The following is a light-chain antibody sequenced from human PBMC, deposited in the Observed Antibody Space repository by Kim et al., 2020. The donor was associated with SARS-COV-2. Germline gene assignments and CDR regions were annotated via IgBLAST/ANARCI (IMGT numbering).Light chain of an antibody. CDR1: SSDVGGYNY. J-gene: IGLJ1*01. Sequence: QSALTQPRSVSGSPGQSVTISCTGTSSDVGGYNYVSWYQLHPGKAPKLIIYGVTKRPSGVPDRFSGSKSGNTASLTISGLQADDEADYYCCSYTGTDLSKVFGTGTKVTVL. CDR3: CSYTGTDLSKV. CDR2: GVT. V-gene: IGLV2-11*01.